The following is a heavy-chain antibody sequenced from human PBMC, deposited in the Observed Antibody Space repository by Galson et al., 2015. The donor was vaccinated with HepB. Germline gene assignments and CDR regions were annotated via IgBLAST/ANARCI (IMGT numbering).Heavy chain of an antibody. Sequence: SLRLSCAASGFTFSSYGMHWVRQAPGKGLEWVAVISYDGSNKYYADSVKGRFTISRDNSKNTLYLQMNSLRAEDTAVYYCAKDTGVPAANFDYWGQGTLVTVSS. CDR3: AKDTGVPAANFDY. D-gene: IGHD2-2*01. V-gene: IGHV3-30*18. J-gene: IGHJ4*02. CDR2: ISYDGSNK. CDR1: GFTFSSYG.